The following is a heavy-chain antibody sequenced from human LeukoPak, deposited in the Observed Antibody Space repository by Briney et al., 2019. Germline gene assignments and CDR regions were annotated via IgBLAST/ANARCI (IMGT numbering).Heavy chain of an antibody. CDR3: ARDYYGSGKRDYYYYMDV. Sequence: GGSLRLSCAASGFKFSDYYMTWIRQAPGKGLEWVSYISNSSDSIYYADSVEGRFTISRDNAKNSLYLQMNSLRAEDTAVYYCARDYYGSGKRDYYYYMDVWGKGTTVTVSS. V-gene: IGHV3-11*01. CDR1: GFKFSDYY. CDR2: ISNSSDSI. D-gene: IGHD3-10*01. J-gene: IGHJ6*03.